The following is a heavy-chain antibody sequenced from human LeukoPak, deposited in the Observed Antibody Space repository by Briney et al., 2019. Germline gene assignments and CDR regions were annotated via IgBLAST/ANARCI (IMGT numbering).Heavy chain of an antibody. CDR3: ARAPGNLGIYHYGVDV. Sequence: GASVKVSCKASGYTFTSYGISWVRQAPGQGLEWMGWISGYNGNTNYAQKFQGRLTMTTDTSTSTAYIELRSLRSDDTAVYYCARAPGNLGIYHYGVDVWGQGTTVTVSS. J-gene: IGHJ6*02. V-gene: IGHV1-18*01. CDR1: GYTFTSYG. D-gene: IGHD7-27*01. CDR2: ISGYNGNT.